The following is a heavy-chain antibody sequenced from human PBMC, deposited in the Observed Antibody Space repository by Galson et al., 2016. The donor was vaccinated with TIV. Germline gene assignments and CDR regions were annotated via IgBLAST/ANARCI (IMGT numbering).Heavy chain of an antibody. CDR1: GFTFSSFG. CDR3: ARAPDYGGNFGGTGETHSYYFHY. J-gene: IGHJ4*02. V-gene: IGHV3-33*01. CDR2: IWYDGTNT. D-gene: IGHD4-23*01. Sequence: SLRLSCAASGFTFSSFGMHWVRQAPGKGLEWVALIWYDGTNTYYADSVKGRFTISRDNSKKTLYVQMNSLRAEDTAVYYCARAPDYGGNFGGTGETHSYYFHYWGQGTLVTVSS.